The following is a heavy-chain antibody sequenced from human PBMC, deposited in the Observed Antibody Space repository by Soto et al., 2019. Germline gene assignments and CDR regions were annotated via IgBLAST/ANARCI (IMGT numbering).Heavy chain of an antibody. Sequence: ASVKVSCKASGYTFTSYAMHWVRQAPGQRLEWMGWINAGNGNTKYSQKFQGRVTITRDTSASTAYMELSSLRSEDTAVYYCASPTVPAATYYYYYGMDVWGQGTTVTVSS. D-gene: IGHD2-2*01. CDR1: GYTFTSYA. J-gene: IGHJ6*02. V-gene: IGHV1-3*01. CDR2: INAGNGNT. CDR3: ASPTVPAATYYYYYGMDV.